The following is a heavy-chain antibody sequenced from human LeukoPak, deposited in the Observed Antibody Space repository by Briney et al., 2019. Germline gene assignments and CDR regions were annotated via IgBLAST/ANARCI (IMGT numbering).Heavy chain of an antibody. Sequence: PGGSLRLSCAASGFTFDDYAMHWVRQAPGKGLEWVSGISWNSGSIGYADSVKGRFTISRDNAKNSLYLQMSSLRAEDTAVYYCAKGGATICDNWGQGTLVTVSS. CDR1: GFTFDDYA. J-gene: IGHJ4*02. D-gene: IGHD5-12*01. CDR2: ISWNSGSI. V-gene: IGHV3-9*01. CDR3: AKGGATICDN.